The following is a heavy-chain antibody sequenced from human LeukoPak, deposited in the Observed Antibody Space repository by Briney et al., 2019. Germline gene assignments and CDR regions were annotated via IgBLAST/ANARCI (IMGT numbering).Heavy chain of an antibody. V-gene: IGHV4-4*07. Sequence: SQTLSLTCTVSGGSISSYYWSWIRQPAGKGLEWIGRIYTSGSTNYNPSLKSRVTISVDTSKNQFSLKLSSVTAADTAVYYCARGFEWLRNGQAFDIWGQGTMVTVSS. D-gene: IGHD5-12*01. J-gene: IGHJ3*02. CDR2: IYTSGST. CDR3: ARGFEWLRNGQAFDI. CDR1: GGSISSYY.